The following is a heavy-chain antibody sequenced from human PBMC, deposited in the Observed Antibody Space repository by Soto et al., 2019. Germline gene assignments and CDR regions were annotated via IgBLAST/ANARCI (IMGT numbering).Heavy chain of an antibody. CDR3: ARGARITVFGVVIQTREGDYYYYGMDV. CDR1: GGTFSSYA. V-gene: IGHV1-69*06. J-gene: IGHJ6*02. D-gene: IGHD3-3*01. CDR2: IIPIFGTA. Sequence: GASVKVSCKASGGTFSSYAISWVRQAPGQGLEWMGGIIPIFGTANYAQKFQGRVTITADKSTSTAYMELSSLRSEDTAVYYCARGARITVFGVVIQTREGDYYYYGMDVWGQGTTVTVSS.